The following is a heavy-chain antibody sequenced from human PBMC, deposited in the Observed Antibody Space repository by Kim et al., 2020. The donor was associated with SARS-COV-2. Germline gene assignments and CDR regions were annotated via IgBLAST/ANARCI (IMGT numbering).Heavy chain of an antibody. V-gene: IGHV3-49*04. CDR3: TLAPAYAFYTYF. J-gene: IGHJ4*01. CDR2: FRCHASGGTT. D-gene: IGHD3-3*01. CDR1: GFTFGDYA. Sequence: GGSLRLSCTASGFTFGDYAMSWVRQAPVQWLVWVVFFRCHASGGTTVYSASVKGRFTISRDDSNSIAFLHLFSLKTEDTAVYYCTLAPAYAFYTYF.